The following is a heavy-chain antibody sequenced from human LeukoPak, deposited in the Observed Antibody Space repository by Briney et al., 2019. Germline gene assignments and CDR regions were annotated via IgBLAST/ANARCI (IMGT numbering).Heavy chain of an antibody. CDR1: GFTFRSHW. D-gene: IGHD2-2*02. V-gene: IGHV3-21*01. Sequence: GGSLRLSCAASGFTFRSHWMHWVRQAPGKGLVWVSSISSSSSYIYYADSVKGRFTISRDNAKNSLYLQMNSLRAEDTAVYYCARDGYQLLYPIYYYYYYMDVWGKGTTVTVSS. J-gene: IGHJ6*03. CDR2: ISSSSSYI. CDR3: ARDGYQLLYPIYYYYYYMDV.